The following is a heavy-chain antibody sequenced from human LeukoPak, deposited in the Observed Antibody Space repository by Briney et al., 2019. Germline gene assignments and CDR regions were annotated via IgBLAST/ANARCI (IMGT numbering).Heavy chain of an antibody. CDR1: GFTVSSNY. CDR3: ARGYSSSWHPVYFDY. CDR2: IYSGGST. V-gene: IGHV3-53*01. J-gene: IGHJ4*02. D-gene: IGHD6-13*01. Sequence: GGSLRLSCVASGFTVSSNYMSWVRQAPGKGLEWVSVIYSGGSTYYADSVKGRFAISRDNSKNTLYLQMNSLRAEDTAVYYCARGYSSSWHPVYFDYWGQGTLVTVSS.